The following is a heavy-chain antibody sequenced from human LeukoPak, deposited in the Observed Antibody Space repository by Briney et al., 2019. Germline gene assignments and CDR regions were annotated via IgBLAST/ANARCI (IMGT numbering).Heavy chain of an antibody. Sequence: PSETLSLTCIVSGVSISSHSWSWVRQPAGKGLEWIGRIYTSGSTNYNPSLKSRVTISGDNSKNQFSLKLTSVTAAATAVYYCARGEAARRNYYYYYMDVWGKGITVTVSS. J-gene: IGHJ6*03. CDR2: IYTSGST. CDR1: GVSISSHS. D-gene: IGHD6-6*01. V-gene: IGHV4-4*07. CDR3: ARGEAARRNYYYYYMDV.